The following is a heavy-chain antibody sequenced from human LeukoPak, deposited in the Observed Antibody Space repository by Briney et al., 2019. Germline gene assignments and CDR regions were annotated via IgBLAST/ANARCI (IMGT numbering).Heavy chain of an antibody. D-gene: IGHD3-22*01. CDR3: ARLGVITMNAFDI. Sequence: SETLSLTCAVYGGSFSGYYRSWIRQPPGKGLEWIGEINHSGSTNYNPSLKSRVTISVDTSKNQFSLKLSSVTAADTAVYYCARLGVITMNAFDIWGQGTMVTVSS. J-gene: IGHJ3*02. CDR2: INHSGST. V-gene: IGHV4-34*01. CDR1: GGSFSGYY.